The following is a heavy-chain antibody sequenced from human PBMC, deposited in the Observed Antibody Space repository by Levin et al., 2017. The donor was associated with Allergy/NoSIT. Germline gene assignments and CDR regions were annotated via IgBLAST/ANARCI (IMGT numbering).Heavy chain of an antibody. Sequence: GESLKISCAASGFTFSSYGMHWVRQAPGKGLEWVALIWNDGSNKYYAVSVKGRFTISRDNSKNTLYLQMDSLRDEDTAVYYCARVFDTWYIDVWGKGTTVTVS. D-gene: IGHD2-2*02. V-gene: IGHV3-33*01. CDR3: ARVFDTWYIDV. J-gene: IGHJ6*03. CDR2: IWNDGSNK. CDR1: GFTFSSYG.